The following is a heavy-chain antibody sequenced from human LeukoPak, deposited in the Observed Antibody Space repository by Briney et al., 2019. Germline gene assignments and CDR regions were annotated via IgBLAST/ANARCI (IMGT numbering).Heavy chain of an antibody. CDR2: IYPGDSDT. CDR1: GYRFTDYW. Sequence: GESLKISCKGSGYRFTDYWIGWVRQMPGKGLEWMGIIYPGDSDTRYSPSFQGQVTISVDKSVSTAYMQWSSLKASDTAMYYCARRAGYSSSWYYFDHWGQGTLVTVSS. D-gene: IGHD6-13*01. V-gene: IGHV5-51*01. CDR3: ARRAGYSSSWYYFDH. J-gene: IGHJ4*02.